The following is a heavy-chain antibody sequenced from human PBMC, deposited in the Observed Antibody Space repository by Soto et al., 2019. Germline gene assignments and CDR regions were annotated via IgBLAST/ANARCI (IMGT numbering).Heavy chain of an antibody. V-gene: IGHV3-21*01. CDR1: GCNFNNFV. J-gene: IGHJ6*02. Sequence: GGSLRLSCAASGCNFNNFVMNWFRQAPGKGLEWVSSIRTSSTYSYYAESVKGRFTISRDNAKKSLYLEMNRLGVEGTAVYYCAKDRAPFCGGDCGLVDVWGQGTSVTVSS. D-gene: IGHD2-21*02. CDR2: IRTSSTYS. CDR3: AKDRAPFCGGDCGLVDV.